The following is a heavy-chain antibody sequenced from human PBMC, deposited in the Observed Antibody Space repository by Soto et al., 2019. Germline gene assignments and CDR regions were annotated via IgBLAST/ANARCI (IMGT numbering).Heavy chain of an antibody. J-gene: IGHJ3*02. D-gene: IGHD6-19*01. CDR1: GLTFSSYA. Sequence: VGSLRLSCAASGLTFSSYAMIWVRQAPGKGLEWVSAISGSGGSTYYADSVKGRFTISRDNSKNTLYLQMNSLRAEDTAVYYCAKFNAVAAAIDAFDIWGQGTMVTVSS. CDR2: ISGSGGST. CDR3: AKFNAVAAAIDAFDI. V-gene: IGHV3-23*01.